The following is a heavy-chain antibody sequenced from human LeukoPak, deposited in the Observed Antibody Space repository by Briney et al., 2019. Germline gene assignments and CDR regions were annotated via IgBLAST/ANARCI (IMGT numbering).Heavy chain of an antibody. V-gene: IGHV4-39*07. D-gene: IGHD2-15*01. J-gene: IGHJ4*02. Sequence: SETLSLTCTVSGGSISSSSYYWGWIRQPPGKGLEWIGEINHSGSTNYNPSLKSRVTISVDTSKNQFSLKLSSVTAADTAVYYCARGRVQQLVRIGYCSGGSCRALDYWGQGTLVTVSS. CDR3: ARGRVQQLVRIGYCSGGSCRALDY. CDR1: GGSISSSSYY. CDR2: INHSGST.